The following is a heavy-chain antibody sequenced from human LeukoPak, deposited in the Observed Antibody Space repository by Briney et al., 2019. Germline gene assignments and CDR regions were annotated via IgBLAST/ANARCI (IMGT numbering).Heavy chain of an antibody. Sequence: SETLSLTCAVSGGSISSSNWWSWVRQPPGKGLEWIGEIYHSGSTNYNPSLKSRVIISVDTSKNQFSLKLSSVTAADTAVYYCASEYGSGSDTDYWGQGTLVTVSS. D-gene: IGHD3-10*01. V-gene: IGHV4-4*02. CDR2: IYHSGST. CDR1: GGSISSSNW. J-gene: IGHJ4*02. CDR3: ASEYGSGSDTDY.